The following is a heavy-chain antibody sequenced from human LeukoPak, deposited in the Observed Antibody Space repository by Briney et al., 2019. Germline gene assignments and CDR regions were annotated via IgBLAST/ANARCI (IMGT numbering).Heavy chain of an antibody. D-gene: IGHD6-19*01. CDR1: GGSISSDY. V-gene: IGHV4-59*12. Sequence: SETLSLTCTVAGGSISSDYWSWIRQSPGKGLEWIGYIYHSGSTYYNPSLKSRVTISVDRSKNQFSLKLSSVTAADTAVYYCARGWEIAVAGDWGQGTLVTVSS. CDR3: ARGWEIAVAGD. CDR2: IYHSGST. J-gene: IGHJ4*02.